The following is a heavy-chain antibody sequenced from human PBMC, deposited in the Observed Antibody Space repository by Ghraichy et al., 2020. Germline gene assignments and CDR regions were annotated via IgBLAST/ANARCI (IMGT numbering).Heavy chain of an antibody. D-gene: IGHD7-27*01. V-gene: IGHV4-59*01. Sequence: SETLSLTCTVSGGSISSYYWSWIRQPPGKGLEWIGYIYYSGSTNYNPSLKSRVTISVDTSKNQFSLKLSSVTAADTAVYYCARDHLGRFDYWGQGTLVTVSS. CDR2: IYYSGST. J-gene: IGHJ4*02. CDR1: GGSISSYY. CDR3: ARDHLGRFDY.